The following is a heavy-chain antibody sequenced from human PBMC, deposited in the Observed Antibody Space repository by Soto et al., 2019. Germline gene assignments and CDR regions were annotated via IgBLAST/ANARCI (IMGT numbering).Heavy chain of an antibody. CDR3: ARGPLQHSDY. D-gene: IGHD4-4*01. J-gene: IGHJ4*02. Sequence: GGSLRLSCAASGFTFSDYYMSWIRQAPGKGLEWVSYINSSSSYTNYADSVKGRFTISRDNAKNSLYLQMNSLRAEDTAVYYCARGPLQHSDYWGQGTLVTVSS. CDR1: GFTFSDYY. V-gene: IGHV3-11*06. CDR2: INSSSSYT.